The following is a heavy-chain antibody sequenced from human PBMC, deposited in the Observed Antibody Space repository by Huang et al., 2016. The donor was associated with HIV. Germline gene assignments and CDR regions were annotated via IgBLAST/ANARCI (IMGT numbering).Heavy chain of an antibody. V-gene: IGHV1-18*04. CDR3: ARGYSSSWYGYYFDY. CDR2: ISSDNGNT. Sequence: QVQLVQSGGEVKKPGASVKVSCKASGYTFASYGISWVRQAPGQGLEWKGWISSDNGNTNDAQKLQGRVTMTTDTSTSTAYMELRSLRSDDTAVYYCARGYSSSWYGYYFDYWGQGTLVTVSS. J-gene: IGHJ4*02. CDR1: GYTFASYG. D-gene: IGHD6-13*01.